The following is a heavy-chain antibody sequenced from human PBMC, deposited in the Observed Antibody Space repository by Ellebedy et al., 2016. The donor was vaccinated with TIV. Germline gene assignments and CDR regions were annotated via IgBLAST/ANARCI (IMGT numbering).Heavy chain of an antibody. V-gene: IGHV6-1*01. D-gene: IGHD5-18*01. J-gene: IGHJ4*02. CDR2: AYYRSTWIY. CDR1: GDSVPNNGVT. Sequence: SQTLSLTCAISGDSVPNNGVTWNWIRQSPSRGLEWLGRAYYRSTWIYNYAVSVKGRITINPDTSKNQFSLTLDSVTAADTAVYYCARHFRYTYGHLIDWGPGILVTVAS. CDR3: ARHFRYTYGHLID.